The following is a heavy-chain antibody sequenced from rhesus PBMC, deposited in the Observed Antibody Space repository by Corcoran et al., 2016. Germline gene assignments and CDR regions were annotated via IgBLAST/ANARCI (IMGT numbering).Heavy chain of an antibody. V-gene: IGHV7-114*01. CDR2: ISTNTGNP. D-gene: IGHD2-15*01. Sequence: QVQLVQSGAEVKQPGASVKVFCKASGYTFTSYGMNWVRQAPGQRLEWMGGISTNTGNPTYAQGFKERLTFSMDTSISTAYLQISSLKAEDTAVYYCARHVRSTFDYWGQGVLVTVSS. CDR1: GYTFTSYG. CDR3: ARHVRSTFDY. J-gene: IGHJ4*01.